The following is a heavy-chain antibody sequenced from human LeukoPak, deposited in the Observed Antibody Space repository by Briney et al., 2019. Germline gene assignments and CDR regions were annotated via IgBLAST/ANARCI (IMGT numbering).Heavy chain of an antibody. CDR2: IYCSGST. CDR1: GVSISSSSYY. J-gene: IGHJ3*02. Sequence: KPSETLSLTCTVSGVSISSSSYYWGWIRQPPGKGLEWIGSIYCSGSTYYNPSLKSRVTISVDTSKNQFSLKLSSVTAADTAVYYCARPSTDYVWGSYRTGAFDIWGQGTMVTVSS. D-gene: IGHD3-16*02. CDR3: ARPSTDYVWGSYRTGAFDI. V-gene: IGHV4-39*01.